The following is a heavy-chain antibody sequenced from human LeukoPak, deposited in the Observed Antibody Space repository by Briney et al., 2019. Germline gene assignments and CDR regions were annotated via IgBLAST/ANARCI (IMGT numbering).Heavy chain of an antibody. CDR1: GGTFSGYA. Sequence: PVKVSCKASGGTFSGYAISWVRQAPGQGLEWMGGIIPIFNTANYAQKFQGRVTIGTDGSTNTAYMELSSLRSEDTAVYFCARGTLGDILTGSYDCWGQGTLVTVSS. J-gene: IGHJ4*02. CDR3: ARGTLGDILTGSYDC. D-gene: IGHD3-9*01. CDR2: IIPIFNTA. V-gene: IGHV1-69*05.